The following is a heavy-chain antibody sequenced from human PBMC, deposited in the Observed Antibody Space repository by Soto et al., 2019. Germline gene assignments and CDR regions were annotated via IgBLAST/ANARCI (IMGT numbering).Heavy chain of an antibody. J-gene: IGHJ6*02. CDR2: IIPIFGTA. Sequence: SVKVSCTDSGYTFTNFGISWVRQAPGQGLEWMGGIIPIFGTANYAQKFQGRVTITADESTSTAYMELSSLRSEDTAVYYCARGRPAAKVYYYYGMDVWGQGTTVTVSS. D-gene: IGHD2-2*01. CDR3: ARGRPAAKVYYYYGMDV. CDR1: GYTFTNFG. V-gene: IGHV1-69*13.